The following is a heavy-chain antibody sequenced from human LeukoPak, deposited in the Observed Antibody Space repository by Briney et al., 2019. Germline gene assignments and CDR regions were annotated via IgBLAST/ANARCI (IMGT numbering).Heavy chain of an antibody. V-gene: IGHV4-38-2*02. CDR3: ARGATVTLFDY. Sequence: SETLSLTCTVSSYSISSGYYWGWIRQPPGKGLEWIGSIYHSGNTYYNPSLKSRVTISVDTSKNQFSLKLSSVTAADTAVYYCARGATVTLFDYWGQGTLVTVSS. J-gene: IGHJ4*02. CDR1: SYSISSGYY. CDR2: IYHSGNT. D-gene: IGHD4-17*01.